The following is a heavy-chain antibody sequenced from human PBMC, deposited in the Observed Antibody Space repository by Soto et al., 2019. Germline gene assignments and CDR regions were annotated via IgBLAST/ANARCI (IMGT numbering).Heavy chain of an antibody. J-gene: IGHJ4*02. CDR2: INHSGST. Sequence: QVQLQQWGAGLLKPSETLSLTCAVYGGSFSGYYWSWIRQPPGKGLEGIGEINHSGSTNYNPSLKTRVTISVDTSKNQFSLKLSSVTAADTAVYYCARGLTDSIVATAYFDYWGQGTLVTVSS. CDR1: GGSFSGYY. CDR3: ARGLTDSIVATAYFDY. V-gene: IGHV4-34*01. D-gene: IGHD5-12*01.